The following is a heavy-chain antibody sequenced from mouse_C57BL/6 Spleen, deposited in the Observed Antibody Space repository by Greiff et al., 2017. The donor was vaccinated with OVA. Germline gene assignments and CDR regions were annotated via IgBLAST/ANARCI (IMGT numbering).Heavy chain of an antibody. CDR3: ASNYGSRLAWFAY. V-gene: IGHV1-53*01. J-gene: IGHJ3*01. D-gene: IGHD1-1*01. CDR2: INPSNGGT. CDR1: GYTFTSYW. Sequence: QVQLKESGTELVKPGASVKLSCKASGYTFTSYWMHWVKQRPGQGLEWIGNINPSNGGTNYNEKFKSKATLTVDKSSSTAYMQLSSLTSEDSAVYYCASNYGSRLAWFAYWGQGTLVTVSA.